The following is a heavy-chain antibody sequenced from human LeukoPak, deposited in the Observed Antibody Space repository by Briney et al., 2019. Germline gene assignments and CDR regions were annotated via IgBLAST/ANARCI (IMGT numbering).Heavy chain of an antibody. CDR2: IVVGSGNT. J-gene: IGHJ3*02. V-gene: IGHV1-58*02. CDR3: AADYYDSSGSDAFDI. Sequence: GASVKVSCKASGFTFTSSAMRWVRQARGQRLEWIGRIVVGSGNTNYAQKFQERVTITRDMSTSTAYMELGSLRSEDTAVYYCAADYYDSSGSDAFDIWGQGTMVTVSS. D-gene: IGHD3-22*01. CDR1: GFTFTSSA.